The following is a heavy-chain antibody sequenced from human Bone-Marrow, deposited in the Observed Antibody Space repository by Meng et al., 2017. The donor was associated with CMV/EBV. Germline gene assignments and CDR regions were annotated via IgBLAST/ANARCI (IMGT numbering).Heavy chain of an antibody. CDR2: IYYSGST. D-gene: IGHD3-3*01. J-gene: IGHJ3*02. V-gene: IGHV4-31*03. CDR1: GGSISSGGYY. CDR3: ARVDRITIFGVVMDDAFDI. Sequence: SETLSLTCTVSGGSISSGGYYWSWIRQHPGKGLEWIGYIYYSGSTYYNPSLKSRVTLSVDTSKNQFSLKLSSVTAADTAVYYCARVDRITIFGVVMDDAFDIWGQGTMVTVSS.